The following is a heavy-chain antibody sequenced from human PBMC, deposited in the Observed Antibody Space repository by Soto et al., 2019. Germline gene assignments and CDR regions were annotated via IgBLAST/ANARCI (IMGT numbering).Heavy chain of an antibody. D-gene: IGHD4-17*01. J-gene: IGHJ5*02. CDR2: IDWDDDK. V-gene: IGHV2-5*02. CDR3: AHRPTTVTWWFDP. CDR1: GFSLTTSGVG. Sequence: QITLKESGPALVKPTQTLTLTCTFSGFSLTTSGVGVGWIRQPPGMALEWLALIDWDDDKRYSPSLKSRLTIPKDTSKTQVVRTTTTMNPADAATYCCAHRPTTVTWWFDPWGQGTLVTVSS.